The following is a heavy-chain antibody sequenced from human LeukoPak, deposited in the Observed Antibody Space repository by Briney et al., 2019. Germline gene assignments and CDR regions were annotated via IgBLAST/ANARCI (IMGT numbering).Heavy chain of an antibody. CDR1: GFTFNSYV. D-gene: IGHD5-18*01. CDR2: ISYDGSNK. V-gene: IGHV3-30-3*01. Sequence: GGSLRLSCAASGFTFNSYVMHWVRQAPGKGLEWVTFISYDGSNKYYADSVKGRSTISRDNSKNTLYLQMNSLRAEDTAVYYCASGTRAYRYGFDYWGQGTLVTVSS. J-gene: IGHJ4*02. CDR3: ASGTRAYRYGFDY.